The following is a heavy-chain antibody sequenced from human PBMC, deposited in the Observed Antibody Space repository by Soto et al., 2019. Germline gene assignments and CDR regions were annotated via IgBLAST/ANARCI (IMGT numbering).Heavy chain of an antibody. CDR2: IIPIFGTA. D-gene: IGHD2-2*02. CDR1: GGTFSSYA. J-gene: IGHJ6*02. V-gene: IGHV1-69*06. Sequence: SVKVSCKVSGGTFSSYAIGWVRQAPGQGLEWMGGIIPIFGTANYAQKFQGRVTITADKSTSTAYMELSSLRSEDTAVYYCARLIGYCSSTSCYTKIAARSIGMDVWGQGTTVTVSS. CDR3: ARLIGYCSSTSCYTKIAARSIGMDV.